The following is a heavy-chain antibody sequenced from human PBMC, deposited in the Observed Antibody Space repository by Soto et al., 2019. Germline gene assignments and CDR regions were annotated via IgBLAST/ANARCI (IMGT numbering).Heavy chain of an antibody. V-gene: IGHV3-66*01. CDR2: IYSGGTT. J-gene: IGHJ5*02. CDR1: GFTVSSNY. CDR3: ARTGDRSDDRGWFDP. D-gene: IGHD3-22*01. Sequence: EVQLVESGGGLVQPGGSLRLSCAASGFTVSSNYMSWVRQAPGKGLEWVSVIYSGGTTYYADSVKGRFTISRDNSKNTLYLKMNSLEAEDRAVYYCARTGDRSDDRGWFDPWGQGTLVTVCS.